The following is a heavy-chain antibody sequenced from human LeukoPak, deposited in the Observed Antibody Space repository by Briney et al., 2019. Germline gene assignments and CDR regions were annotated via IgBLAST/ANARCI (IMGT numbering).Heavy chain of an antibody. D-gene: IGHD3-22*01. J-gene: IGHJ1*01. CDR3: ARLYDSSGPGYFQH. Sequence: GESLKISCKGSGYSFTSYWIGWVRQIPGKGLEWMGIIYPGDSDTRYSPSFQGQVTISADKSISTAYLQWSSRKASDTAMYYCARLYDSSGPGYFQHWGQGTLVTVSS. V-gene: IGHV5-51*01. CDR1: GYSFTSYW. CDR2: IYPGDSDT.